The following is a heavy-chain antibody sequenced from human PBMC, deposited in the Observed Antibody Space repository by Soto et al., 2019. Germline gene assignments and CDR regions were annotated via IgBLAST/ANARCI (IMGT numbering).Heavy chain of an antibody. Sequence: SETLSLTCTVSGGSISSVGYYRSRIRQHPGKGLEWIGYIYYSGSTYYNPSLKSRVTISVDTSKNQFSLKLSSVTAADTAVYYCARGSYYDSSGYYGPWGQGTLVTVSS. CDR3: ARGSYYDSSGYYGP. CDR1: GGSISSVGYY. CDR2: IYYSGST. D-gene: IGHD3-22*01. J-gene: IGHJ5*02. V-gene: IGHV4-31*03.